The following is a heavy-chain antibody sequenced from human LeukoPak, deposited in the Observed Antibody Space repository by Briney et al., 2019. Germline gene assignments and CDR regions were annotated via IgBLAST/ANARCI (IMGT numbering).Heavy chain of an antibody. V-gene: IGHV4-39*07. D-gene: IGHD6-19*01. CDR2: IYYSGST. Sequence: PSETLSLTCTVSGGSISSSSYYWGWIRQPPGKGLEWIGSIYYSGSTYYNPSLKSRVTISVDTSKNQLSLKLSSVTAADTAVYYSARDDRIAVAGNYFDYWGQGTLVTVSS. J-gene: IGHJ4*02. CDR3: ARDDRIAVAGNYFDY. CDR1: GGSISSSSYY.